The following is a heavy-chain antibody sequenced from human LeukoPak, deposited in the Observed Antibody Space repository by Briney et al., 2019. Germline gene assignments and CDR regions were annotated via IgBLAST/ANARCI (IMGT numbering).Heavy chain of an antibody. CDR3: ARRSTASWYSLDY. J-gene: IGHJ4*02. D-gene: IGHD6-13*01. Sequence: QAGGSLRLSCAASGFTFSSYGMHWVRQAPGKGLEWVSIIYSGGSAYYADSVKGRFTISRDNSKNTLYLQMNSLRAEDTAVYYCARRSTASWYSLDYWGQGTLVTVSS. V-gene: IGHV3-NL1*01. CDR2: IYSGGSA. CDR1: GFTFSSYG.